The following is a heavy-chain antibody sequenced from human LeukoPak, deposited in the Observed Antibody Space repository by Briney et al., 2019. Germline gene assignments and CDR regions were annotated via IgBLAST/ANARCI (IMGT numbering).Heavy chain of an antibody. J-gene: IGHJ4*02. CDR1: GGSFSGYY. CDR2: IDHSGST. CDR3: ARLGWYNSVSDY. Sequence: PSETLSLTCGVYGGSFSGYYWSWIRQPPGKGLEWIGEIDHSGSTNYNPSLKSRVTISVDTSKNQFSLKLSSVTAADTAVYYRARLGWYNSVSDYWGQGTLVTVSS. V-gene: IGHV4-34*01. D-gene: IGHD6-19*01.